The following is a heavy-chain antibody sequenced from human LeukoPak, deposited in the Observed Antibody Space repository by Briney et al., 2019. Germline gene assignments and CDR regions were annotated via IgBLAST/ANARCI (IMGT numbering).Heavy chain of an antibody. J-gene: IGHJ4*02. V-gene: IGHV1-2*02. D-gene: IGHD3-9*01. CDR1: GYTFTGYY. CDR3: ARSPRASFDWYHFDY. CDR2: INPDSGGT. Sequence: ASVKVSCKASGYTFTGYYMHWVRQAPGQGLEWMGWINPDSGGTNYAQKFQGRVTMTRDTSISTAYMELSRLRSDDTAVYYCARSPRASFDWYHFDYWGQGTLVTVSS.